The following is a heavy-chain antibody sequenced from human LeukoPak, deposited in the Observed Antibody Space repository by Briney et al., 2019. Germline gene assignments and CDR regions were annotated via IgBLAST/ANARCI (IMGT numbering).Heavy chain of an antibody. Sequence: SVKVSCKASGYTFTSYAMNWVRQAPGQGLEWMGGIIPIFGTANYAQKFQGRVTITADKSTSTAYMELSSLRSEDTAVYYCASRASRAIAAAGSPGWWFDPWGQGTLVTVSS. D-gene: IGHD6-13*01. V-gene: IGHV1-69*06. CDR1: GYTFTSYA. CDR3: ASRASRAIAAAGSPGWWFDP. J-gene: IGHJ5*02. CDR2: IIPIFGTA.